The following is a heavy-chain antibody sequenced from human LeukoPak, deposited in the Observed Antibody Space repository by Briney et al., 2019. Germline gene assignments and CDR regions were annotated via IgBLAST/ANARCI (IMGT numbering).Heavy chain of an antibody. V-gene: IGHV3-13*01. J-gene: IGHJ6*02. Sequence: GGSLRLSCAASGFTFSSYDIHWVRQTTGKGLGWVSAIGTAGDTYYAGSAKGRFTISRENAKNSLYLQMNSLRAEDTAVYYCAKTVGGWFRYYYGMDVWGQGTTVTVSS. CDR2: IGTAGDT. D-gene: IGHD6-19*01. CDR1: GFTFSSYD. CDR3: AKTVGGWFRYYYGMDV.